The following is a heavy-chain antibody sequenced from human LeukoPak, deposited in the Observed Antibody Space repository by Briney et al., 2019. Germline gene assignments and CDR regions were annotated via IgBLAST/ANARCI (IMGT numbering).Heavy chain of an antibody. V-gene: IGHV4-34*01. Sequence: SETLSLTCAVYGGSFSGYYWSWIREPPGKGVEWSGEIKHSGSTKYNPSLKSRVTISVDTSKNQFSQKLSSVTAADTAVYYCARAGYSSDYWGQGTLVTVSS. CDR3: ARAGYSSDY. J-gene: IGHJ4*02. D-gene: IGHD6-13*01. CDR2: IKHSGST. CDR1: GGSFSGYY.